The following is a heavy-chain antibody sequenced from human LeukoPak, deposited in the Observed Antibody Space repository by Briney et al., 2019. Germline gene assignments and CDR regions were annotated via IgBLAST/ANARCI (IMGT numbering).Heavy chain of an antibody. CDR1: GYSISSGYY. CDR2: IYHSGST. Sequence: SETLSLTCTVSGYSISSGYYWGWIRQPPGEGLEWIGSIYHSGSTYYNPSLKSRVTISVDTSKNQFSLKLSSVTAADTAVYYCAREKGYMVRGKLGYWGQGTLVTVSS. D-gene: IGHD3-10*01. V-gene: IGHV4-38-2*02. CDR3: AREKGYMVRGKLGY. J-gene: IGHJ4*02.